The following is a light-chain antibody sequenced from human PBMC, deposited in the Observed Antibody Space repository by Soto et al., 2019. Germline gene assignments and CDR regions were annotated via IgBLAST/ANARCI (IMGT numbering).Light chain of an antibody. Sequence: EIVMTQSPPTLSVSPGERATLSCRASQSVSYNLAWYQQKPGQAPRLLIYGAFTRATGIPARFSGSGSGTEFTLTIISRQSEDFAVYYCQQYNKWPPLTFGGGTKVEI. CDR3: QQYNKWPPLT. V-gene: IGKV3-15*01. J-gene: IGKJ4*01. CDR2: GAF. CDR1: QSVSYN.